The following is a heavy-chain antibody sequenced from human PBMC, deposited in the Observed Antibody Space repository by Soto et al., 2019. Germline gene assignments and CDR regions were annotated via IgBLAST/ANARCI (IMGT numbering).Heavy chain of an antibody. CDR2: IYYSGST. CDR3: ARLNEYPGGFVAGGNDAFDI. V-gene: IGHV4-59*08. D-gene: IGHD3-16*01. CDR1: GGSISSYY. Sequence: SETLSLTCTVSGGSISSYYWSWIRQPPGKGLEWIGYIYYSGSTNYNPSLKSRVTISVDTSKNQFSLKLSSVTAADTAVYYCARLNEYPGGFVAGGNDAFDIWGQGTMVTVSS. J-gene: IGHJ3*02.